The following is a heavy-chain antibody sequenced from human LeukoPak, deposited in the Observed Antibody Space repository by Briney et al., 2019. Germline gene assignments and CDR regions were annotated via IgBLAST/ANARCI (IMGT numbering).Heavy chain of an antibody. CDR3: AKDRYSTSSTFTVNPFDY. Sequence: GGSLRLSCAASGFTFSRYAMAWVRQAPGRRLEWVSTISGVDDYTYYADSVKGRFTISRDNSESTLDLQMNSLRVEDTAVYYCAKDRYSTSSTFTVNPFDYWGQGILVTVSS. J-gene: IGHJ4*02. CDR2: ISGVDDYT. D-gene: IGHD2-2*01. CDR1: GFTFSRYA. V-gene: IGHV3-23*01.